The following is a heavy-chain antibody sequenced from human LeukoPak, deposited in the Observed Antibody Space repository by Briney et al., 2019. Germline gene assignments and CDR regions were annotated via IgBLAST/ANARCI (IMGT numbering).Heavy chain of an antibody. D-gene: IGHD6-13*01. Sequence: PSETLSLTCAVSGNSMSGYYWNWIRQPPGKGLEWIASIYHSGSVNYNPSLRGRLFISIDTSKNQFSLRLDSVTAADTAVYYCASAPAGYSGSYFYFQHWGQGTLITVSS. CDR1: GNSMSGYY. J-gene: IGHJ1*01. CDR2: IYHSGSV. V-gene: IGHV4-59*03. CDR3: ASAPAGYSGSYFYFQH.